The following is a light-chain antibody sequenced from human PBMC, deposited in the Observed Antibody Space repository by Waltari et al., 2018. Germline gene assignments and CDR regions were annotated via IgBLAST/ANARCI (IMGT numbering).Light chain of an antibody. CDR1: NIGTKS. Sequence: SYVLTQPPSVSVAPGKTARITCGGDNIGTKSVHWYQRKPGQAPVVVVEDGSDRPPGIRGGVCGSNSGKTATLTVSRGEEGDEADYFWQVWDMSSYRRVGGGTKLSVL. CDR3: QVWDMSSYRR. CDR2: DGS. V-gene: IGLV3-21*03. J-gene: IGLJ2*01.